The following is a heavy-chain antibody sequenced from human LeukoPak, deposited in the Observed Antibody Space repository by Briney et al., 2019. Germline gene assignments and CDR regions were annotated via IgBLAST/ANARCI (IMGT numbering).Heavy chain of an antibody. V-gene: IGHV5-51*01. CDR1: GYSFTSYW. Sequence: GESLKISCKGSGYSFTSYWIGWVRQMPGKGLEWMGIIYPGDSDTRYSPSFQGQVTISADKSISTAYLQWSSLKASDTAMYYCAGRYYDYVWGSYQDDAFDIWGQGTMVTVSS. D-gene: IGHD3-16*02. CDR2: IYPGDSDT. J-gene: IGHJ3*02. CDR3: AGRYYDYVWGSYQDDAFDI.